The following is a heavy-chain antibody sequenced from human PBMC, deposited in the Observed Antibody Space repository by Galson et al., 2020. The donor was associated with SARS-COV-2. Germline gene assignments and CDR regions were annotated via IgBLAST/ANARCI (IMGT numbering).Heavy chain of an antibody. Sequence: PSETLSLTCAVFGGSFSVYSWSWIRQSPGKGLEWIGEIHQSGSTNYNPSLKSRVTISLDTSKNQFSLQLNSVTAADTAVYYCARGATGVVTMVVVVFPYWFSDLWGRGTLVTVSS. CDR1: GGSFSVYS. V-gene: IGHV4-34*01. J-gene: IGHJ2*01. CDR3: ARGATGVVTMVVVVFPYWFSDL. CDR2: IHQSGST. D-gene: IGHD3-22*01.